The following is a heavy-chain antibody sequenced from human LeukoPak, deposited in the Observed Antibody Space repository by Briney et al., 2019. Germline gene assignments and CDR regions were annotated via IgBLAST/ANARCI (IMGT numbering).Heavy chain of an antibody. CDR3: ARDKYYDTMDFDY. V-gene: IGHV1-2*02. J-gene: IGHJ4*02. Sequence: ASVKVSCKASGYTFTGYYMHWVRQAPGQGLEWMGWINPNSGGTNYAQKFQGRVTMTRDTSISRAYMELRSLRSDDTAVYYCARDKYYDTMDFDYWGQGTLVTVSS. D-gene: IGHD3-22*01. CDR2: INPNSGGT. CDR1: GYTFTGYY.